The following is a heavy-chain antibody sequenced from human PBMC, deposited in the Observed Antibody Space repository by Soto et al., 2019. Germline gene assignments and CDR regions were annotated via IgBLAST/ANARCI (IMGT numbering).Heavy chain of an antibody. CDR3: ARDLGEGGGSGPYYYYYMDG. CDR1: GGTFSSYT. V-gene: IGHV1-69*04. D-gene: IGHD3-10*01. Sequence: ASVKVSCKASGGTFSSYTISWVRQAPGQGLEWVGRIIPILGIANYAQKFQGRVTITADKSTSTAYMELSSLRSEDTAVYYCARDLGEGGGSGPYYYYYMDGWGKGTKVTVYS. J-gene: IGHJ6*03. CDR2: IIPILGIA.